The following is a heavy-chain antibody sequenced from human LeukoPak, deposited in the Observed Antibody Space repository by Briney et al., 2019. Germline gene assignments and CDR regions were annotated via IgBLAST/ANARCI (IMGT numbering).Heavy chain of an antibody. J-gene: IGHJ5*02. Sequence: PGGSLRLSCAASGFTFDDYAMHWVRQAPGKGLEWVSGISWNSGSIGYADSVKGRFTISRDNAKNSLYLQMNSLRAEDTALYYCAKGFRYSGYLRNWFDPWGQGTLVTLSS. CDR3: AKGFRYSGYLRNWFDP. CDR2: ISWNSGSI. D-gene: IGHD5-12*01. V-gene: IGHV3-9*01. CDR1: GFTFDDYA.